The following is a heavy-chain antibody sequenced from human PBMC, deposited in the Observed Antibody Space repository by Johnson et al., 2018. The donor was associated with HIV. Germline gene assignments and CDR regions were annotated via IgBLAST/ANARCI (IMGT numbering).Heavy chain of an antibody. J-gene: IGHJ3*02. CDR1: GFTFSSYG. CDR2: IRYDGSNK. Sequence: QMQLVESGGGVVQPGGSLRLSCAASGFTFSSYGMHWVRQAPGKGLEWVAFIRYDGSNKYYADSVKGRFTISRDNSKNTLYLQMNSLRAEETAVYYCARAVTPFGDWEAFDIWGQGTMVTVSS. D-gene: IGHD3-10*01. CDR3: ARAVTPFGDWEAFDI. V-gene: IGHV3-30*02.